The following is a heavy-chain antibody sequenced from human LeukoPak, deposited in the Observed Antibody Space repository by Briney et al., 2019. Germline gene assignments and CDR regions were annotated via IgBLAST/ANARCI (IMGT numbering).Heavy chain of an antibody. CDR2: MNPNSGNT. CDR3: ASRVVPAASYYYYYMDV. Sequence: GASVKVSCKASGYTFTSYDINWVRQATGQGLEWMGWMNPNSGNTGYALKFQGRVTMTRNTSISTAYMELSSLRSEDTAVYYCASRVVPAASYYYYYMDVWGKGTTVTVSS. J-gene: IGHJ6*03. CDR1: GYTFTSYD. V-gene: IGHV1-8*01. D-gene: IGHD2-2*01.